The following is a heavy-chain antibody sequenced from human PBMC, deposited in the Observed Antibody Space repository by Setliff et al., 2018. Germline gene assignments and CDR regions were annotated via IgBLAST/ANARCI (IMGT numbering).Heavy chain of an antibody. D-gene: IGHD2-21*02. CDR1: GGSISTYY. CDR3: VSLTRRRTEFDY. J-gene: IGHJ4*02. CDR2: INYSGNS. V-gene: IGHV4-59*01. Sequence: SETLSLTCSVPGGSISTYYWSWIRQPPGKGLEWIGNINYSGNSNYIPSLKSRVTISVDTPKNQFSLKLSSVTAADTAVYYCVSLTRRRTEFDYWGQGTLVTVPQ.